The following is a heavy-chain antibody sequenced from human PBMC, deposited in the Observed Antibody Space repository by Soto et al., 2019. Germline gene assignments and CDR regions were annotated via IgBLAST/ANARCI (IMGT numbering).Heavy chain of an antibody. D-gene: IGHD3-22*01. J-gene: IGHJ4*02. CDR2: ISAYNGNT. V-gene: IGHV1-18*01. CDR1: GYTFTSYA. Sequence: ASVKVSCKASGYTFTSYAMHWVRQAPGQGLEWMGWISAYNGNTNYAQKLQGRVTMTTDTSTSTAYMELRSLRSDDTAVYYCARAYSSGYLYFDYWGQGTLVTVSS. CDR3: ARAYSSGYLYFDY.